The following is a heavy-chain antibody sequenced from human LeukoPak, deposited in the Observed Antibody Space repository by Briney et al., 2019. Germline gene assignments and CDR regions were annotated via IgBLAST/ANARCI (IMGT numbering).Heavy chain of an antibody. D-gene: IGHD3-10*02. CDR3: AELGITMIGGV. Sequence: GGSLRLSCAASGFPLSSYEMTWVRQSPGKGLGWVSYISSSGSTIYYAESVKGRFSISRDNAKNSLSLQMNSLRAEDTAVYYCAELGITMIGGVWGKGTTVTISS. CDR2: ISSSGSTI. CDR1: GFPLSSYE. J-gene: IGHJ6*03. V-gene: IGHV3-48*03.